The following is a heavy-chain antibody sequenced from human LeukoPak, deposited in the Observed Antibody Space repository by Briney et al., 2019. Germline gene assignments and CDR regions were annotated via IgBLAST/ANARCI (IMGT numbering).Heavy chain of an antibody. V-gene: IGHV4-31*03. CDR1: GGSISSGGYY. CDR3: AREVWFGAAAGQLNWFDP. CDR2: IYYSGST. Sequence: SQTLSLTCTVSGGSISSGGYYWSWIRQHPGKGLEWIGYIYYSGSTYYNPSLKSRVTISVDTSKNQFSLKLSSVTAADTAVYYCAREVWFGAAAGQLNWFDPWGQGTLVTVSS. D-gene: IGHD6-13*01. J-gene: IGHJ5*02.